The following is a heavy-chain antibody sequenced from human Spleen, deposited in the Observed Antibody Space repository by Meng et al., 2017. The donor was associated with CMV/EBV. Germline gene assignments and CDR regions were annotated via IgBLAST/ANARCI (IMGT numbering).Heavy chain of an antibody. CDR3: ARDRFPNSSGSFSAWFDP. Sequence: NHGMTWVKQAAGQGLEWMGWIGAYYGKTNYAQKFQGRDNMTTDTSTRTAYMELRNLRSDDTAVYYCARDRFPNSSGSFSAWFDPWGQGTLVTVSS. V-gene: IGHV1-18*01. CDR1: NHG. D-gene: IGHD1-26*01. J-gene: IGHJ5*02. CDR2: IGAYYGKT.